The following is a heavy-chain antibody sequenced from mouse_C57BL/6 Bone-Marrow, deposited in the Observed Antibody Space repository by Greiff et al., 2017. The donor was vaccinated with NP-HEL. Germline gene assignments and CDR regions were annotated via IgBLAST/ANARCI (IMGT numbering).Heavy chain of an antibody. J-gene: IGHJ2*01. Sequence: QVQLKESGAELMKPGAPVKLSCKATGYTFTGYRIEWVKQRPGHGLEWIGEILPGSGSTNKSEKFKGKATFAADTSTNTAYMQLSSLTTEDSAIYYCAGDGDGYWGKGTTLTVYS. CDR2: ILPGSGST. CDR1: GYTFTGYR. CDR3: AGDGDGY. V-gene: IGHV1-9*01. D-gene: IGHD3-3*01.